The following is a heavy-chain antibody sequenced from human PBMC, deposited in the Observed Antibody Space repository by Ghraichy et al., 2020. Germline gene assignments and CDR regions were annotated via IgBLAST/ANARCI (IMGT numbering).Heavy chain of an antibody. CDR1: GFTFSSYA. J-gene: IGHJ1*01. CDR2: ISGSGGST. D-gene: IGHD4-17*01. V-gene: IGHV3-23*01. CDR3: AKDRTPITEYGDYDLGYFQH. Sequence: GGSLRLSCAASGFTFSSYAMSWVRQAPGKGLEWVSAISGSGGSTYYADSVKGRFTISRDNSKNTLYLQMNSLRAEDTAVYYCAKDRTPITEYGDYDLGYFQHWGPGTLVTVSS.